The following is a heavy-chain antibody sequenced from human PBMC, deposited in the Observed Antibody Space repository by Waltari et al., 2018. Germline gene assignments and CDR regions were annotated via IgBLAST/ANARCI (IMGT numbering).Heavy chain of an antibody. J-gene: IGHJ4*02. CDR2: ISGSGGST. D-gene: IGHD6-13*01. CDR3: AKDRYFTKEAAAGTWGPI. Sequence: EVQLLESGGGLVQPGGSLRLSCAASGFTFSSYAMSWVRQAPGKGLEGVSAISGSGGSTYYADSVKGRFTISRDNSKNTLYLQMNSLRAEDTAVYYCAKDRYFTKEAAAGTWGPIWGQGTLVTVSS. CDR1: GFTFSSYA. V-gene: IGHV3-23*01.